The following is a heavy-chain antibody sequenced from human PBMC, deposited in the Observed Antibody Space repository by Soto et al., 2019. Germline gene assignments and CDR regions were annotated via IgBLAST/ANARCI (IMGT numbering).Heavy chain of an antibody. CDR3: AKALIAVAYYYYGMDV. CDR2: ISGSGGST. Sequence: GGSLRLSCAASGFTFSSYAMSWVRQAPGKGLEWVSAISGSGGSTYYADSVKGRFTISRDNSKNTLYLQMNSLRAEDTAVYYCAKALIAVAYYYYGMDVWGQGTTVTVSS. D-gene: IGHD6-19*01. CDR1: GFTFSSYA. V-gene: IGHV3-23*01. J-gene: IGHJ6*02.